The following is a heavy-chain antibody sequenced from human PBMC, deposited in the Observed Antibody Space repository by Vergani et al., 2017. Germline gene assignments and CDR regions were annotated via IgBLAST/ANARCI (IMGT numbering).Heavy chain of an antibody. J-gene: IGHJ5*02. Sequence: QLQLQESGPGLVKPSETLSLTCTVSGGSISSSSYYWGWIRQPPGKGLEWIGSIYYSGRTYYNPSLKSRVTLSVDPSKNQFSLKLSSVTAADTALYYCARXLRNWYYDMLTGVRPSNWFDPWGQGTLVTVSS. V-gene: IGHV4-39*07. D-gene: IGHD3-9*01. CDR3: ARXLRNWYYDMLTGVRPSNWFDP. CDR1: GGSISSSSYY. CDR2: IYYSGRT.